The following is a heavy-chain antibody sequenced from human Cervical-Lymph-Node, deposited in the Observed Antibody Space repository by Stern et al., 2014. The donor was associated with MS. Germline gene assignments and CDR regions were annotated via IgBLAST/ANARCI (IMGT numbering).Heavy chain of an antibody. J-gene: IGHJ4*02. CDR2: IFPGGSDI. V-gene: IGHV5-51*01. Sequence: EVQLLESGPEVKRPGESLKISCQASGYTFTSYWIGWVRQMPGKGLEWIAIIFPGGSDIRSSPSFQGQVTISAAKSSSPASLQWNNLKASDTAIYYCARQRYFDYWGQGTLVTVSS. CDR1: GYTFTSYW. CDR3: ARQRYFDY.